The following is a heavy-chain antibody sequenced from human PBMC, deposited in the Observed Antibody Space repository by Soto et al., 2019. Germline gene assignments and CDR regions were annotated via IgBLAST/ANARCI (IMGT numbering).Heavy chain of an antibody. CDR3: ARDSGAKLSSS. CDR2: IVPIYRTA. J-gene: IGHJ4*02. Sequence: SVKVSCKASGGTFSSYRFNWVRQARGQGLEWLGGIVPIYRTADYAQKFQGRVTITADESTRTVYMELGSLKSQDTALYYCARDSGAKLSSSWGQGTLVTVSS. CDR1: GGTFSSYR. V-gene: IGHV1-69*13. D-gene: IGHD6-13*01.